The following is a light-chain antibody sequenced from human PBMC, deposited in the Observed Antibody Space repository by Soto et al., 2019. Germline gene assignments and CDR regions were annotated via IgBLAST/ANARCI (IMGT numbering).Light chain of an antibody. J-gene: IGKJ1*01. Sequence: DIQMTQSPSSLSAPVEYRFIITCRASQSISNHLNWYQQKPGKAPKLLIFAASSLQSGVPSRFSGSRSGPDFSLTISNLQPEDIATYYCQQYDNLPPTWKFGQGTKVDIK. CDR2: AAS. CDR1: QSISNH. CDR3: QQYDNLPPTWK. V-gene: IGKV1-33*01.